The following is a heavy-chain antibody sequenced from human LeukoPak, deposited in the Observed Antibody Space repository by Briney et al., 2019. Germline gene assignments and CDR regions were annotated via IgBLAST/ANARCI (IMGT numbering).Heavy chain of an antibody. V-gene: IGHV3-23*01. D-gene: IGHD6-19*01. CDR3: ATSIAVAGTVGYFQH. CDR1: GFTFSSYA. J-gene: IGHJ1*01. CDR2: ISGSGGST. Sequence: PGGSLRLSCAASGFTFSSYAMSWVRQAPGKGLEWVSAISGSGGSTYYADSVKGRFTISRDNSKNTLYLQMNSLRAEDTAVYYCATSIAVAGTVGYFQHWGQGTLVTVSS.